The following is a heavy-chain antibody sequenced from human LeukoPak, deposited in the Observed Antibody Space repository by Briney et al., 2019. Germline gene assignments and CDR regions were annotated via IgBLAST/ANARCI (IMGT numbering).Heavy chain of an antibody. CDR2: ISSNGRTT. CDR1: GYTFSSYA. D-gene: IGHD6-19*01. Sequence: GGSLRLSCVASGYTFSSYALHWVRQAPGKGLEYVSAISSNGRTTFYANSVKGRFTISRDNSKNTLYLQMGSLRAEDTAVYYCARVSGWYWFDQWGQGTLVTVSS. V-gene: IGHV3-64*01. J-gene: IGHJ5*02. CDR3: ARVSGWYWFDQ.